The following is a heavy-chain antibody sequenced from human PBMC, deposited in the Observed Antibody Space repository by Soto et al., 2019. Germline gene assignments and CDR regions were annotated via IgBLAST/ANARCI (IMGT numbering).Heavy chain of an antibody. CDR2: IYYSGST. V-gene: IGHV4-31*03. D-gene: IGHD1-7*01. CDR3: ASLSSLGTDDPIFDY. Sequence: SETLSVTCTVSGGSIGCGGYYWSWIRQHPGKGLEWIGYIYYSGSTYYNPSLKSRVTISVDTSKNQFSLKLSSVTAADTAVYYCASLSSLGTDDPIFDYWGQGTLVTVSS. CDR1: GGSIGCGGYY. J-gene: IGHJ4*02.